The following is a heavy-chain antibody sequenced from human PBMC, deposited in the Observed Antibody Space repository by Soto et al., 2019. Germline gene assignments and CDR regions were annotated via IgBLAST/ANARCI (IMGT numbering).Heavy chain of an antibody. V-gene: IGHV3-30-3*01. CDR3: ARDDLDSGYDLRVTIAVRGMDV. CDR2: ISYDGSNK. CDR1: GFTFSSYA. Sequence: GGSLRLSCAASGFTFSSYAMHWVRQAPGKGLEWVAVISYDGSNKYYADSVKGRFTISRDNSKNTRYLQMNSLRAEDTAVYYCARDDLDSGYDLRVTIAVRGMDVWGQGTTVTVSS. J-gene: IGHJ6*02. D-gene: IGHD5-12*01.